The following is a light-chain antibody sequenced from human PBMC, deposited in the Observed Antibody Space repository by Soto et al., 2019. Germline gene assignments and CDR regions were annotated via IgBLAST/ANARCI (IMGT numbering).Light chain of an antibody. CDR2: GAS. V-gene: IGKV3-15*01. CDR3: QNYSNWPRT. CDR1: ESVSSY. J-gene: IGKJ1*01. Sequence: EIVMTQSPVTLSVSPGERVTLSCRASESVSSYLAWYQQKPGQAPRLLIYGASTRATGIPARFSGSGSGTDFSLSISSLQSEDSAVYYCQNYSNWPRTFGQGTKVEIK.